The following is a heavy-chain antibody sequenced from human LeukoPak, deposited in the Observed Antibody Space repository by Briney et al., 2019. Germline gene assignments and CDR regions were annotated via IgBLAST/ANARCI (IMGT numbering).Heavy chain of an antibody. CDR1: GFTFSDYY. CDR3: ARVVRRSFINF. D-gene: IGHD3-10*02. CDR2: ISSSGDTI. V-gene: IGHV3-11*01. J-gene: IGHJ4*02. Sequence: GGSLRLSCAASGFTFSDYYMSWIRQAPGKGLEWISYISSSGDTIYSADSVKGRFTISRDNAKNSLYLQMSSLRAEDTAVYYCARVVRRSFINFWGQGTLVTVSS.